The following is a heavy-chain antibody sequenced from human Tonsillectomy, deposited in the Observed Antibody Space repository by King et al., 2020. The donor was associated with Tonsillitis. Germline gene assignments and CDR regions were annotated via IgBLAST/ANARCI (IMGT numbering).Heavy chain of an antibody. J-gene: IGHJ4*02. D-gene: IGHD3-3*01. CDR1: GFTFRDYA. CDR2: LSGSGGEG. CDR3: AKMSDFGVVTPFDY. Sequence: VQLVESGGGLVQPGGSLRLSCAVSGFTFRDYAMSWVRQGPGQGLEWGSALSGSGGEGYYADSVKGRFTISRDTSKNTLSLQLNSLRAEDTAIYYCAKMSDFGVVTPFDYWGQGTLVTVSS. V-gene: IGHV3-23*04.